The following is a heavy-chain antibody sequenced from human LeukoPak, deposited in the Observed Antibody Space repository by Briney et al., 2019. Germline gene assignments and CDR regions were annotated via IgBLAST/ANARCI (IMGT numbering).Heavy chain of an antibody. D-gene: IGHD4-23*01. CDR1: GGSISSYY. Sequence: SETLSLTCTVSGGSISSYYWSWIRQPPGKGLEWIGYIYYSGSTNYNPSLKSRVTISVDTSKNQFSLKLSSVTAADTAVYYCARLGYGGRGNWFDPWGQGTLVTVSS. V-gene: IGHV4-59*08. CDR2: IYYSGST. CDR3: ARLGYGGRGNWFDP. J-gene: IGHJ5*02.